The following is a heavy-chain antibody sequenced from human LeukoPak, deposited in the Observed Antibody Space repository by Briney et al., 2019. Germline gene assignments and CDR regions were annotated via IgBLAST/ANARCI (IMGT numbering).Heavy chain of an antibody. V-gene: IGHV4-31*03. CDR3: ARDRVTTVTKGYFDL. J-gene: IGHJ2*01. Sequence: SQTLSLTCTVSGGSISSGGYYWSWLRQHPGTGLEWIGYIYYSGSTYYNPSLKSRVTISVDTSKNQFSLKLSSVTAADTAVYYCARDRVTTVTKGYFDLWGRGTLVTVSS. D-gene: IGHD4-17*01. CDR2: IYYSGST. CDR1: GGSISSGGYY.